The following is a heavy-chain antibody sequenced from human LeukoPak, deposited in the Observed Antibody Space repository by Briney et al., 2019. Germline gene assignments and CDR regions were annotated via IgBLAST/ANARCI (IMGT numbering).Heavy chain of an antibody. V-gene: IGHV3-74*01. CDR1: GFNLRSYW. Sequence: GGSLRLSCAVTGFNLRSYWIHWVRHSPGRGLEWVARINGEGSRISYADSVRGRFTISRDNAKNTAYLQMNSLRAEDTALYYCARDPGYYYYGMDVWGQGTTVVVSS. CDR3: ARDPGYYYYGMDV. CDR2: INGEGSRI. J-gene: IGHJ6*02.